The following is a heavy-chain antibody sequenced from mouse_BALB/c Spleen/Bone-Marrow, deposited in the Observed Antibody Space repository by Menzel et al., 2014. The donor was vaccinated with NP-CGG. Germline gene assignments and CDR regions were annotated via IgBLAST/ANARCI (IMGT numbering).Heavy chain of an antibody. Sequence: VQLQHSGAELMKPGASVKISCKATGYTFGSYWIEWVKQRPGHGLEWIGEILPGRGSTNYNEKFKGKATFTSDTTSNTAYMQLSSLTSEDSAVYYCARWDTTAMDYWGQGTSVTVSS. V-gene: IGHV1-9*01. CDR1: GYTFGSYW. CDR3: ARWDTTAMDY. D-gene: IGHD1-1*01. CDR2: ILPGRGST. J-gene: IGHJ4*01.